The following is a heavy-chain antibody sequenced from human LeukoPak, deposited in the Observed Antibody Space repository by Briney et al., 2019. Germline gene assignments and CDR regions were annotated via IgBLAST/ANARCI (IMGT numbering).Heavy chain of an antibody. D-gene: IGHD2-15*01. Sequence: IPSETLSLTCTVSGGSISSYYWSWIRQPPGKGLEWIGYIYYSGSTNYNPSLKSRVTVSVDTSKNQFSLKLSSVTAADTAVYYCARILCSGGSCYSAGWFDPWGQGTLVTVSS. CDR1: GGSISSYY. CDR2: IYYSGST. J-gene: IGHJ5*02. V-gene: IGHV4-59*01. CDR3: ARILCSGGSCYSAGWFDP.